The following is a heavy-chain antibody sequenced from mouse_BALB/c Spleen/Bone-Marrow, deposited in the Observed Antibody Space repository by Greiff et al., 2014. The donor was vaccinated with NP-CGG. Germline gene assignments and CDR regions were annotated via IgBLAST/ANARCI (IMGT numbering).Heavy chain of an antibody. CDR3: ARSYRFWYFDV. Sequence: QVHVKQSGSVLVRPGASVKLSCKASGYTFTSSWMHWAKQRPGQGLEWIGDIHPNSGNTNYNEKFRGKATLTVDTSSNTAYVDLSSLTSEDSAVNYCARSYRFWYFDVWGAGTTVTVSS. CDR1: GYTFTSSW. D-gene: IGHD2-14*01. CDR2: IHPNSGNT. J-gene: IGHJ1*01. V-gene: IGHV1S130*01.